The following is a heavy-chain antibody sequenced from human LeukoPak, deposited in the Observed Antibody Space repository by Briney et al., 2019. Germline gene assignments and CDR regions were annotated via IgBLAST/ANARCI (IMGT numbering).Heavy chain of an antibody. J-gene: IGHJ6*03. CDR3: ARSGLRYYDFWSGHYDYYYYMDV. V-gene: IGHV1-2*02. D-gene: IGHD3-3*01. CDR1: GYTFTGYY. CDR2: INPNSGGT. Sequence: ASAKVSCKASGYTFTGYYMHWVRQAPGQGLEWMGWINPNSGGTNYAQKFQGRVTMTRDTSISTAYMELSRLRSDDTAVYYCARSGLRYYDFWSGHYDYYYYMDVWGKGTTVTVSS.